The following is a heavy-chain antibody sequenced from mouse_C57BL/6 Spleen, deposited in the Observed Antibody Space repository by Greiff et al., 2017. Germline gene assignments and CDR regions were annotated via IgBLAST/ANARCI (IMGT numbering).Heavy chain of an antibody. Sequence: ESGPGLVKPSQSLSLTCSVTGYSITSGYYWNWIRQFPGNKLEWMGCISYDGSNNYNPSLKNRISITRDTSKNQFFLKLNSVTTEDTATYYCARLYYGSRYYFDYWGQGTTLTVSS. D-gene: IGHD1-1*01. CDR1: GYSITSGYY. CDR2: ISYDGSN. CDR3: ARLYYGSRYYFDY. V-gene: IGHV3-6*01. J-gene: IGHJ2*01.